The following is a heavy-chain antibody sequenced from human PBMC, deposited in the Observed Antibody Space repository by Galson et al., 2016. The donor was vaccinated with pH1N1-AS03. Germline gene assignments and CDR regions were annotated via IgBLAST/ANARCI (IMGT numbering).Heavy chain of an antibody. CDR1: GFTFSSYW. V-gene: IGHV3-7*01. J-gene: IGHJ4*02. Sequence: SLRLSCAASGFTFSSYWISWVRQAPGKGLEWVANIKQDGSEKYYVDSVKGRFTISRDNAKNSVYLQMNSLRAEDTAVYYCAREIEGAGSYWGQGTLVTVSS. CDR3: AREIEGAGSY. CDR2: IKQDGSEK. D-gene: IGHD6-13*01.